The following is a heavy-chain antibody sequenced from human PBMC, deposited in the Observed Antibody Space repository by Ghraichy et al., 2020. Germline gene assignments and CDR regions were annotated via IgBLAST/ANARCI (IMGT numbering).Heavy chain of an antibody. CDR1: GYTFTSYL. CDR3: ARDSKPRGPAFPFDY. V-gene: IGHV1-18*01. D-gene: IGHD2-2*01. CDR2: ISAYNGNS. J-gene: IGHJ4*02. Sequence: ASVKVSCKASGYTFTSYLISWVRQAPGQGLEWMGWISAYNGNSNYAQKLQGRVTLTTDTSTNTAYMELRSLRSDDTAVYYCARDSKPRGPAFPFDYWGQGTLVTVSS.